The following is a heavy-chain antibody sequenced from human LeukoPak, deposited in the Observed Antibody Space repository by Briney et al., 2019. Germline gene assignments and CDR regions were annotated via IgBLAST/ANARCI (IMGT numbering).Heavy chain of an antibody. CDR2: INPSGGST. Sequence: ASVKVSCKASGYTFTSYYMHWVRQAPGQGLEWMGIINPSGGSTSYAQKFQGRVTITADKSTSTAYMELSSLRSEDTAVYYCARERFYYDSSGYYDYWGQGTLVTVSS. CDR1: GYTFTSYY. J-gene: IGHJ4*02. V-gene: IGHV1-46*01. CDR3: ARERFYYDSSGYYDY. D-gene: IGHD3-22*01.